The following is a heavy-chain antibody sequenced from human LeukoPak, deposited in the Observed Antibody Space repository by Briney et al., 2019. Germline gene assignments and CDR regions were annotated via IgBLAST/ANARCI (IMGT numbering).Heavy chain of an antibody. J-gene: IGHJ4*02. CDR1: GFTFSRFW. D-gene: IGHD5-18*01. CDR3: ATLNSFGSDY. Sequence: GGSLRLSCAASGFTFSRFWMHWVRQPPGKGLVWVSRIDTDGRTTTYADSVKGRFTISRDNAKNTVYLQLSSLRVEDTAMYYCATLNSFGSDYWGRGVLVTVSS. CDR2: IDTDGRTT. V-gene: IGHV3-74*01.